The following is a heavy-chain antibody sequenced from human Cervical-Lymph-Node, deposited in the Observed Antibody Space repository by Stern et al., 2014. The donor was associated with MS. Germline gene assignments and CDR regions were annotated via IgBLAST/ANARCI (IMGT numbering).Heavy chain of an antibody. Sequence: VQLVQSGAEVKQSGESLKISCQGSGYIFTNYWIGWVRQLPGKGLEWMGIVHPSDSDTRYSPSCQGQVTFSVDKSISTAYLQWSSLQASDTAIYYCARRVVRLDAFDIWGQGTMVTVSS. J-gene: IGHJ3*02. CDR1: GYIFTNYW. CDR2: VHPSDSDT. CDR3: ARRVVRLDAFDI. D-gene: IGHD3-16*01. V-gene: IGHV5-51*03.